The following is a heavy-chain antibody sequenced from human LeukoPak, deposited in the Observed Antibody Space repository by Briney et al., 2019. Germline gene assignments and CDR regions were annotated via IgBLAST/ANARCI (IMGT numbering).Heavy chain of an antibody. Sequence: GASVKVSCKASGYTFTSYYMHWVRQAPGQGLEWMGIINPSGGSTSYAQKFQGSVTMTRDTSTSTVYMELSSLRSEDTAVYYCARLPVPPGPDDYWGQGTLVTVSS. J-gene: IGHJ4*02. CDR1: GYTFTSYY. D-gene: IGHD6-6*01. CDR2: INPSGGST. CDR3: ARLPVPPGPDDY. V-gene: IGHV1-46*01.